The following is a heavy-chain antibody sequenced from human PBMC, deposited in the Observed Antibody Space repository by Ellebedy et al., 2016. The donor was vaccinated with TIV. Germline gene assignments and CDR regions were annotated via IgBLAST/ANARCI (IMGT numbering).Heavy chain of an antibody. CDR2: INPANGHT. CDR1: GYTFHRYG. CDR3: ARAGETVY. V-gene: IGHV1-3*01. J-gene: IGHJ4*02. Sequence: AASVKVSCKASGYTFHRYGMHWARQAPGQRLEWMGWINPANGHTKYSETFQGRVTFTSDASASTVYMELSSLRSEDTGVYYCARAGETVYWGQGTLVTVSS. D-gene: IGHD3-10*01.